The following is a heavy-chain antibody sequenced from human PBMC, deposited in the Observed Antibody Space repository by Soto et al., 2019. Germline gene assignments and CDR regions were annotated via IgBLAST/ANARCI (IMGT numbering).Heavy chain of an antibody. D-gene: IGHD5-18*01. Sequence: SVKVSCKASGGTFGSHGIAWVRQAPGQGLEWMGGSIAMLGTPTYAKKVQGRATITADESLTSSYLELRSLRSEDTAMYFCARGAMANFDYWGQGTVVTVSS. CDR2: SIAMLGTP. CDR3: ARGAMANFDY. CDR1: GGTFGSHG. J-gene: IGHJ4*02. V-gene: IGHV1-69*13.